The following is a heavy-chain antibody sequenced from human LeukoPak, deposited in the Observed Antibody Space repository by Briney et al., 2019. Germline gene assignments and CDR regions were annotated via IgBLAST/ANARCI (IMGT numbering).Heavy chain of an antibody. D-gene: IGHD3-22*01. J-gene: IGHJ6*02. V-gene: IGHV3-30-3*01. CDR1: GFTFSSYA. CDR2: ISYDGSNK. Sequence: GGSLRLSCAASGFTFSSYAMHWVRQAPGKGLEWVAVISYDGSNKYYADSVKGRFTTSRDNSKNTLYLQMNSLRAEDTAVYYCARGGITMIVVVISDYYYGMDVWGQGTTVTVSS. CDR3: ARGGITMIVVVISDYYYGMDV.